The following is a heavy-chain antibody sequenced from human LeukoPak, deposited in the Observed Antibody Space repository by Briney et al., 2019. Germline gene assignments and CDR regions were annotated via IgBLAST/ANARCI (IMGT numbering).Heavy chain of an antibody. CDR3: ARALRLAVNLDS. V-gene: IGHV3-48*03. CDR2: ISSGGSTI. J-gene: IGHJ5*01. Sequence: GGSLRLSCAASGFTFSSYEMNWVRQAPGKGLEWVSYISSGGSTIYYADSVKGRFTISRDNAKNTLYLQMNSLRADDTAVYYCARALRLAVNLDSWGQGTLVTVSS. CDR1: GFTFSSYE. D-gene: IGHD6-19*01.